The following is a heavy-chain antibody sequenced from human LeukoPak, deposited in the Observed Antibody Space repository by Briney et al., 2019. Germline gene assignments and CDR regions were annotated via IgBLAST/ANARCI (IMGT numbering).Heavy chain of an antibody. Sequence: GGSLRLSCAASGFTFSSSAMSWVRQVPGKGLGWVSAISGSGVTTHYAGSVKGRFSISRDNSKNTLYLQMNSLRAEDTALYYCAKKVVVGATSPYSDFQDWGQGTLVTVSS. CDR1: GFTFSSSA. CDR3: AKKVVVGATSPYSDFQD. D-gene: IGHD1-26*01. CDR2: ISGSGVTT. V-gene: IGHV3-23*01. J-gene: IGHJ1*01.